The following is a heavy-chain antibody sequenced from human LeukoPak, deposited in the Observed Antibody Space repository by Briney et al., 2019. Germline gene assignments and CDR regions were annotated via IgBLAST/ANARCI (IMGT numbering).Heavy chain of an antibody. J-gene: IGHJ5*02. CDR2: MNPTSGNT. CDR3: ARGRGSGHKENWFDP. Sequence: ASVKVSCKASGYTFTTYDINWVRQATGQGLEWMGWMNPTSGNTGSAQKFQGRVTMTRNTSITTAYMELSSLRSDDTAVYYCARGRGSGHKENWFDPWGQGTLVTVSS. D-gene: IGHD6-19*01. V-gene: IGHV1-8*01. CDR1: GYTFTTYD.